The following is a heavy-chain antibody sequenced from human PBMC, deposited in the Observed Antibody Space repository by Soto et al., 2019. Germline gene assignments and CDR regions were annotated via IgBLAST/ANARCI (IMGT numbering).Heavy chain of an antibody. V-gene: IGHV1-69*02. CDR3: ARATGDYGEEVYYYMDV. J-gene: IGHJ6*03. D-gene: IGHD4-17*01. Sequence: QVQLVQSGAEVKKPGSSVKVSCKASGGTFSSYTISWVRQAPGQGLEWMGRIIPILGIANYAQKFQGRVTITADKSTSTAYMELSSLRSEDTAVYYCARATGDYGEEVYYYMDVWGKGTTVTVSS. CDR2: IIPILGIA. CDR1: GGTFSSYT.